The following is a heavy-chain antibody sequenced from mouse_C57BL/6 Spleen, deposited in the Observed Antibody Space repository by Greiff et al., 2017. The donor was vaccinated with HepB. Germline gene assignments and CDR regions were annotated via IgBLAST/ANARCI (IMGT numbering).Heavy chain of an antibody. CDR2: IDPENGDT. V-gene: IGHV14-4*01. J-gene: IGHJ1*03. CDR3: TTPPYYYGSSDDYWYFDV. CDR1: GFNIKDDY. D-gene: IGHD1-1*01. Sequence: VQLQQSGAELVRPGASVKLSCTASGFNIKDDYMHWVKQRPEQGLEWIGWIDPENGDTEYASKFQGKATLTADTSSNTAYLQLSSLTSEDTAVYYCTTPPYYYGSSDDYWYFDVWGTGTTVTVSS.